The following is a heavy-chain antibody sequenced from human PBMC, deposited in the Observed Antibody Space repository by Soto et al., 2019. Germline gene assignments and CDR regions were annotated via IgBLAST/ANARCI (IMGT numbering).Heavy chain of an antibody. CDR1: GASISSYY. V-gene: IGHV4-59*08. D-gene: IGHD2-15*01. CDR3: ARHNRRAMGYALDALNI. CDR2: IYYSGST. J-gene: IGHJ3*02. Sequence: SETLSLICTVSGASISSYYWSWIRPPPGKGLEWIGYIYYSGSTNYNPSLKSRVTISVDTSKNQFSLKLSSVTAADTAVYYCARHNRRAMGYALDALNIWRQRTMVTV.